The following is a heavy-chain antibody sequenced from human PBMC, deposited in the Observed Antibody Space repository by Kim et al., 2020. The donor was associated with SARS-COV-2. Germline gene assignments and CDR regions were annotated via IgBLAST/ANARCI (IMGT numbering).Heavy chain of an antibody. CDR1: GFTVSSNY. D-gene: IGHD5-12*01. Sequence: GGSLRLSCAASGFTVSSNYMSWVRQAPGKGLEWVSVIYSGGSTYYADSVKGRFTISRDNSKNTLYLQMNSLRAEDTAVYYCARDYSGYPHYCFGYWGQGTLVTVSS. CDR2: IYSGGST. V-gene: IGHV3-53*01. J-gene: IGHJ4*02. CDR3: ARDYSGYPHYCFGY.